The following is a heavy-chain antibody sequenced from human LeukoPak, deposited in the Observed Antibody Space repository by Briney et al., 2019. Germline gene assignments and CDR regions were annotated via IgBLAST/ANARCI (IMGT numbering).Heavy chain of an antibody. D-gene: IGHD2-15*01. CDR2: ISSSSSYI. V-gene: IGHV3-21*01. J-gene: IGHJ6*03. CDR1: GFTFSSYS. CDR3: ARDLSLFVKDIVVVVAATPDYYYYMDV. Sequence: PGGSLRLSCAASGFTFSSYSMNWVRQAPGKGLEWVSSISSSSSYIYYADSVKGRFTISRDNARNSLYLQMNSLRAEDTAVYYCARDLSLFVKDIVVVVAATPDYYYYMDVWGKGTTVTVSS.